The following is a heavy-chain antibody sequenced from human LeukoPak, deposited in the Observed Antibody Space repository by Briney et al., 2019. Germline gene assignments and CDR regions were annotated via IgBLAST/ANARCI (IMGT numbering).Heavy chain of an antibody. V-gene: IGHV4-30-2*01. D-gene: IGHD4-17*01. CDR3: ARANGDYIFDY. Sequence: SETLSLTCAVSGGSISSGGYSWSWIRQPPGKGLEWIGYIYHSGSTYYNPSLKSRVTISVDRSKNQFSLKLSSVTAADTAVYYCARANGDYIFDYWGQGTLVTVSS. J-gene: IGHJ4*02. CDR1: GGSISSGGYS. CDR2: IYHSGST.